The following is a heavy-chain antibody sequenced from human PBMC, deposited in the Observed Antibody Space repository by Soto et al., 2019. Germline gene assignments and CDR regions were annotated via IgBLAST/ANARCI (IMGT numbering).Heavy chain of an antibody. J-gene: IGHJ5*02. CDR2: ISSNSAYI. Sequence: GGSLRLSCAASGFTFRSFTMNWVRQAPGKGLEWVSTISSNSAYIYYTDALRGCFTISRDNAKNSLHLQMNSLRAEDTAVYYCTRDASRDSSARGWFDPWGPGTLVPVSS. D-gene: IGHD6-13*01. CDR3: TRDASRDSSARGWFDP. V-gene: IGHV3-21*01. CDR1: GFTFRSFT.